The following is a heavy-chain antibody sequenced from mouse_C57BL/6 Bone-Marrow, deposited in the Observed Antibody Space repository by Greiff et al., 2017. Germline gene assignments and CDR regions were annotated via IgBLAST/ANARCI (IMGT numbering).Heavy chain of an antibody. CDR1: GFTFSSYA. CDR3: ARDKDFFAY. V-gene: IGHV5-4*01. CDR2: ISDGGSYT. J-gene: IGHJ3*01. Sequence: DVQLVESGGGLVKPGGSLKLSCAASGFTFSSYAMSWVRQTPEKRLEWVATISDGGSYTYYPDNVKGRFTISRDNAKNNLYLQMSHLKSEDTAMYYCARDKDFFAYWGQGTLVTVSA.